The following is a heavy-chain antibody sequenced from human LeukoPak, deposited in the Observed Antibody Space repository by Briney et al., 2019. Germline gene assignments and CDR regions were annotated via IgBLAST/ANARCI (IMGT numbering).Heavy chain of an antibody. Sequence: GGSLRLSCAAPGFTFSSYAMSWVRHAPGKGLEWVSAISGSAYSTYYADSVKGRFTISRDNSKNTLYLQMNSLRAEDTAVYYCAKEIVAAPPIDYWGQGTLVTVSS. D-gene: IGHD5-12*01. CDR3: AKEIVAAPPIDY. V-gene: IGHV3-23*01. CDR1: GFTFSSYA. CDR2: ISGSAYST. J-gene: IGHJ4*02.